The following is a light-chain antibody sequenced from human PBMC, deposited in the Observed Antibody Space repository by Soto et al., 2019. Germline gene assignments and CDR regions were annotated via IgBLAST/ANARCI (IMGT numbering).Light chain of an antibody. CDR1: SSDVGGYNY. V-gene: IGLV2-8*01. CDR2: EVS. J-gene: IGLJ2*01. CDR3: SSYAGSNNFVV. Sequence: QSVLTQPPSASGSPGQSVTISCTGTSSDVGGYNYVSWYQQHPGKAPKLMIYEVSKRPSGVPDRFSGSKSGNTASLTVSGLQFEDESDYYCSSYAGSNNFVVFGGGTKLTVL.